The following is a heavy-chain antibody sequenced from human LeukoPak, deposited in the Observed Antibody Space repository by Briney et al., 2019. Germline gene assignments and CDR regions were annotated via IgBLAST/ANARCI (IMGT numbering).Heavy chain of an antibody. D-gene: IGHD2-15*01. V-gene: IGHV1-2*06. CDR3: ARSTVGYCSGGSCYSGDNWFDP. CDR1: GYTFTGYY. J-gene: IGHJ5*02. Sequence: ASVKVSCKASGYTFTGYYMHWVRQAPGQGPEWMGRINPNSGGTNYAQKFQGRVTMTRDTSISTAYMELSRLRSDDTAVYYCARSTVGYCSGGSCYSGDNWFDPWGQGTLVTVSS. CDR2: INPNSGGT.